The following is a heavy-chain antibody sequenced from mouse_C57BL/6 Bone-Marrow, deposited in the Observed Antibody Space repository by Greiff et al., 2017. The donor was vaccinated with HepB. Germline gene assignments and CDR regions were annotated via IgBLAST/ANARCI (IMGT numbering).Heavy chain of an antibody. J-gene: IGHJ1*03. CDR2: IYPGSGST. CDR1: GYTFTSYW. D-gene: IGHD2-14*01. CDR3: ARKGTHV. Sequence: QVQLQQPGAELVKPGASVKMSCKASGYTFTSYWITWVKQRPGQGLEWIGDIYPGSGSTNYNEKFKSKATLTVDKSSSTAYMQLSSLTSEDSAVYYCARKGTHVWGTGTTVTVSS. V-gene: IGHV1-55*01.